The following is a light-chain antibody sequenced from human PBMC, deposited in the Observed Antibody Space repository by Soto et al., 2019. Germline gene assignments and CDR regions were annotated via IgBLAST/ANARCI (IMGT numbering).Light chain of an antibody. J-gene: IGKJ4*01. CDR1: QSLLHSNGYNY. V-gene: IGKV2-28*01. CDR3: LQDYNYPLT. Sequence: DVVLTQSPLSLPVTPGEPASISCESSQSLLHSNGYNYLDWYLQKPGQSPQLLIYLGSNRASGVPDRFSGSGSGTDFTLTISSLQPEDFATYYCLQDYNYPLTFGGGTKVEIK. CDR2: LGS.